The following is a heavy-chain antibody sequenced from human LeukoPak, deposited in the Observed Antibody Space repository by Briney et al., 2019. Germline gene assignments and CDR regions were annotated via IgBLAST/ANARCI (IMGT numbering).Heavy chain of an antibody. CDR1: GFTFSTYA. Sequence: GRSLRLSCAASGFTFSTYAMHWVRQAPGKGLEWVSSISSSSSYIYYADSVKGRFTISRDNAKNSLYLQMNSLRAEDTAVYYCARGTYYYDSSGYAGFDYWGQGTLVTVSS. V-gene: IGHV3-21*01. D-gene: IGHD3-22*01. CDR2: ISSSSSYI. J-gene: IGHJ4*02. CDR3: ARGTYYYDSSGYAGFDY.